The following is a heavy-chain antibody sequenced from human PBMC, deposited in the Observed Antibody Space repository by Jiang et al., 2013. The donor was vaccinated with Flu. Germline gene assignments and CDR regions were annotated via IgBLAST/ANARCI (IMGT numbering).Heavy chain of an antibody. D-gene: IGHD6-19*01. CDR1: GYTLTELS. J-gene: IGHJ4*02. CDR2: FDPEDGET. V-gene: IGHV1-24*01. Sequence: GAEVKKPGASVKVSCKVSGYTLTELSMHWVRQAPGKGLEWMGGFDPEDGETIYAQKFQGRVTMTEDTSTDTAYMELSSLRSDDTAVYYCARGGQWVGYSSGWLPSDYWGQGTLVTVSS. CDR3: ARGGQWVGYSSGWLPSDY.